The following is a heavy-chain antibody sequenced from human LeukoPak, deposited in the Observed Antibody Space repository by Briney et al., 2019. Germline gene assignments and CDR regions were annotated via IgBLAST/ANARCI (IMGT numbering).Heavy chain of an antibody. D-gene: IGHD2-21*02. J-gene: IGHJ4*02. CDR2: INHSGST. Sequence: SETLSLTCAVYGGSFSGYYWNWIRQPPGKGLEWIGEINHSGSTNYNPSLKSRVTISVDTSKNQFSLKLSSVTAADTAVYYCARIDCGGDCYLTSFDYWGQGTLVTVSS. V-gene: IGHV4-34*01. CDR3: ARIDCGGDCYLTSFDY. CDR1: GGSFSGYY.